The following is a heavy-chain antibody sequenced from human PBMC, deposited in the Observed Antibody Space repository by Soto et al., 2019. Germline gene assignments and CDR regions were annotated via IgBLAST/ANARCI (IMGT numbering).Heavy chain of an antibody. J-gene: IGHJ6*02. Sequence: LRLSCAASGFTFSSYAMSWVRQAPGKGLEWVSAISGSGGSTYYADSVKGRFTISRDNSKNTLYLQMNSLRAEDTAVYYCAKDKVSIFGVVLYYYYGMDVWGQGTTVTVSS. V-gene: IGHV3-23*01. D-gene: IGHD3-3*01. CDR1: GFTFSSYA. CDR3: AKDKVSIFGVVLYYYYGMDV. CDR2: ISGSGGST.